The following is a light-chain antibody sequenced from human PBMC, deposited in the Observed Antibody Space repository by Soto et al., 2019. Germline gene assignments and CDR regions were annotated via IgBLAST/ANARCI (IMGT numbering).Light chain of an antibody. J-gene: IGLJ2*01. V-gene: IGLV1-51*01. CDR3: GTWDSSLSAGV. CDR1: TSNIGKNY. Sequence: QSVLTQPPSVSAAPGQTVTISCSGNTSNIGKNYVSWYQHIPGTAPQLLICDNNMRPSGIPDRFSASKSGTSATLGITGLQTGDEADYYCGTWDSSLSAGVFGGGTKVTVL. CDR2: DNN.